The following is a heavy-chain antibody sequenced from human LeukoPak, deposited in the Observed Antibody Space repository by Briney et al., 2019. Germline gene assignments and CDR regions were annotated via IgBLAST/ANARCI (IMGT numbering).Heavy chain of an antibody. CDR2: IYYSGST. CDR3: ARYRETQFDY. V-gene: IGHV4-61*01. D-gene: IGHD2-2*01. CDR1: GGSVSSGSYY. Sequence: SETLSLTCTVSGGSVSSGSYYWSWIRQPPGKGLEWIGYIYYSGSTNYNPSLKSRVTISVDTSKNQFSLKLGSVTAADTAVYYCARYRETQFDYWGQGTLVTVSS. J-gene: IGHJ4*02.